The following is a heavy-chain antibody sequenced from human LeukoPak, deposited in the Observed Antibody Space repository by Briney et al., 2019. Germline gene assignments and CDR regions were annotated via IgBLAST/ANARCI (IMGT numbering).Heavy chain of an antibody. CDR3: AKDPYIRPSGSYSHFDY. CDR2: ISGSGGST. CDR1: GFTFSSYA. Sequence: GGSLRLSCAASGFTFSSYAMSWVRQAPGKGLEWVSAISGSGGSTYYADSVKGRFTISRDNSKNTLYLQMNSLRAEDTAVYYCAKDPYIRPSGSYSHFDYWGQGTLVTVSS. V-gene: IGHV3-23*01. J-gene: IGHJ4*02. D-gene: IGHD1-26*01.